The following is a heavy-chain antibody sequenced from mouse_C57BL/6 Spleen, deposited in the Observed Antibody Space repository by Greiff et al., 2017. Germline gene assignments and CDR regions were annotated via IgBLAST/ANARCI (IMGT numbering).Heavy chain of an antibody. V-gene: IGHV1-64*01. CDR3: ARPKGSYYFDY. CDR2: IHPNSGST. J-gene: IGHJ2*01. D-gene: IGHD1-1*01. CDR1: GYTFTSYW. Sequence: QVQLKQPGAELVKPGASVKLSCKASGYTFTSYWMHWVKQRPGQGLEWIGMIHPNSGSTNYNEKFKSKATLTVDKSSSTAYMQLSSLTSEDSAVXYCARPKGSYYFDYWGQGTTLTVSS.